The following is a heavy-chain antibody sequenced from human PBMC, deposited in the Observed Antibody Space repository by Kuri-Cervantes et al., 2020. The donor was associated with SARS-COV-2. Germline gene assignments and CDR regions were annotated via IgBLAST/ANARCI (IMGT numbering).Heavy chain of an antibody. V-gene: IGHV1-46*01. CDR3: ARGRLSSDYFDY. CDR1: GYIFTNYY. J-gene: IGHJ4*02. CDR2: INPSGGGT. D-gene: IGHD6-6*01. Sequence: ASVKVSCKASGYIFTNYYMSWVRQAPGQGLEWLGIINPSGGGTSYAQKFQGRVTMTRDTSTSTVYMELSSLRSEGTAVYYCARGRLSSDYFDYWGQGTLVTVSS.